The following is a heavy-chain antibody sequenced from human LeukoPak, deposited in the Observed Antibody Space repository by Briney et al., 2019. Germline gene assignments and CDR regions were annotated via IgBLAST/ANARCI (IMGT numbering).Heavy chain of an antibody. D-gene: IGHD3-16*01. J-gene: IGHJ4*02. CDR2: IYHSGST. V-gene: IGHV4-30-2*01. CDR1: GGSISSSGYC. Sequence: SETLSLTCAVSGGSISSSGYCWSWIRQPPGKGLEWIGYIYHSGSTYYNPSLKSRVTISVDRSKNQFSLKLSSVTAADTAVYYCARAGVGIGGFDYWGQGTLVTVSS. CDR3: ARAGVGIGGFDY.